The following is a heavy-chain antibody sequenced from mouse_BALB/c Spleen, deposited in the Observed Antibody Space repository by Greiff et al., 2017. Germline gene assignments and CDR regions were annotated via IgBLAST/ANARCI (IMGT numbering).Heavy chain of an antibody. V-gene: IGHV5-17*02. D-gene: IGHD2-4*01. CDR2: ISSGSSTI. CDR1: GFTFSSFG. Sequence: EVKLMESGGGLVQPGGSRKLSCAASGFTFSSFGMHWVRQAPEKGLEWVAYISSGSSTIYYADTVKGRFTISRDNPKNTLYLEMSSLRSEDTAMYYCAREIYYDYDSRPYAMDYWGQGTSVTVSS. J-gene: IGHJ4*01. CDR3: AREIYYDYDSRPYAMDY.